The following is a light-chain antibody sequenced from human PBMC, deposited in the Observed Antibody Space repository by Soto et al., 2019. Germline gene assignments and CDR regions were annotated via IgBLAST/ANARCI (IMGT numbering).Light chain of an antibody. CDR2: DAT. Sequence: EIVLTQSPAPLSLSPGERATLSCRASQSVSNYLAWYQQKAGQAPRLLIYDATKRALGTPARFSGSGSGTDCTLTISGLEPADLGVYYCQQRHNWPITLGQGTRLEIK. CDR1: QSVSNY. V-gene: IGKV3-11*01. J-gene: IGKJ5*01. CDR3: QQRHNWPIT.